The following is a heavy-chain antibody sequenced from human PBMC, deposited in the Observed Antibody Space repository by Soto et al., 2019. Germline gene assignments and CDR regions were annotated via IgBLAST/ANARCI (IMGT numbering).Heavy chain of an antibody. Sequence: EVQLVESGGDLVKPGGSLILSCAASGFTLGNAWMNWVRRAPGKGLEWVGRIKSKTDGGTTDYAAPVKGRFVISRDDSENTLYLQMNSLKTEDAAVYYCTTVYATIDYNGMDVWGQGTTVTVSS. CDR2: IKSKTDGGTT. CDR1: GFTLGNAW. CDR3: TTVYATIDYNGMDV. V-gene: IGHV3-15*07. D-gene: IGHD5-12*01. J-gene: IGHJ6*02.